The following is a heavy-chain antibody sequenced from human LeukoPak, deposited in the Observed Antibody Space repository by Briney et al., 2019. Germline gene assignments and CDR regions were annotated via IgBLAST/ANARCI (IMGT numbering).Heavy chain of an antibody. V-gene: IGHV4-59*01. CDR3: ARDGRQQLVAWDRDYYYYMDV. CDR1: GGSISSYY. Sequence: SETLSLTYTVSGGSISSYYWSWIRQPPGKGLEWIGYIYYSGSTNYNPSLKSRVTISVDTSKNQFSLKLSSVTAADTAVYYCARDGRQQLVAWDRDYYYYMDVWGKGTTVTVSS. D-gene: IGHD6-13*01. CDR2: IYYSGST. J-gene: IGHJ6*03.